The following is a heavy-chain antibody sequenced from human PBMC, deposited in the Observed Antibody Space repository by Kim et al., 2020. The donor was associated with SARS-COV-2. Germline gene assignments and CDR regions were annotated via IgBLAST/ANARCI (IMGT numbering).Heavy chain of an antibody. CDR1: GFTFSSYE. Sequence: GGSLRLSCAASGFTFSSYEMNWVRQAPGKGLEWVSYISSSGSTIYYADSVKGRFTISRDNAKNSLYLQMNSLRDEDTAVYYCGRSGFGNYYYYGMDVWGQGTTVTVSS. V-gene: IGHV3-48*03. CDR3: GRSGFGNYYYYGMDV. J-gene: IGHJ6*02. D-gene: IGHD3-22*01. CDR2: ISSSGSTI.